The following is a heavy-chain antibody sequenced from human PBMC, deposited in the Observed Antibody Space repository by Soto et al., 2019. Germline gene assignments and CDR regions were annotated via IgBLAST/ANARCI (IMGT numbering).Heavy chain of an antibody. V-gene: IGHV1-3*04. CDR3: ARGEQLYHYYYGMDV. J-gene: IGHJ6*02. CDR2: INTGNGNT. CDR1: GYSFTTHA. Sequence: ASVKVSCKASGYSFTTHAMIWVRQAPGQRPEWMGWINTGNGNTRYSPKLQGRVNITRDTSASTAYMELSSLKSEDTAVYYCARGEQLYHYYYGMDVWGQGSTVTFSS.